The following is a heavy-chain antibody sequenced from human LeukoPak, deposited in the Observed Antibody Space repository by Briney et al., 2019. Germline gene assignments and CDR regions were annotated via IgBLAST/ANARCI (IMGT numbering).Heavy chain of an antibody. CDR3: ARDGASGIAARYWNYYYYYGMDV. Sequence: ASVKVSCKASGYTFTSYGISWVRQAPGQGLEWMGWISAYNGNTNYAQKLQGRVTMTTDTSTSTAYMELRSLRSDDTAVYYCARDGASGIAARYWNYYYYYGMDVWGQGTTVTVSS. CDR1: GYTFTSYG. J-gene: IGHJ6*02. D-gene: IGHD6-6*01. V-gene: IGHV1-18*01. CDR2: ISAYNGNT.